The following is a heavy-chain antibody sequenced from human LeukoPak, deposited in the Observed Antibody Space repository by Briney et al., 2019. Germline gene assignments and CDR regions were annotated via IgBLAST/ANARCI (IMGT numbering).Heavy chain of an antibody. V-gene: IGHV3-30*04. CDR3: ARDRYYGSGSYSFDY. D-gene: IGHD3-10*01. CDR1: GFTFTSYA. Sequence: GGSLRLSCAASGFTFTSYATHWVRQAPGKGLEWVAVISYDGSNEYYADSVKGRFTFSRDNSKNTLNLQMNSLRAEDTAVYYCARDRYYGSGSYSFDYWGQGTLVTVSS. J-gene: IGHJ4*02. CDR2: ISYDGSNE.